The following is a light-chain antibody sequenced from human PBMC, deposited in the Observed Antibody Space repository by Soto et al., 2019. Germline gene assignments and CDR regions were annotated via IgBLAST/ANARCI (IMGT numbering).Light chain of an antibody. CDR3: QQRSDWPST. J-gene: IGKJ5*01. CDR1: QSVSSY. Sequence: EIVLTQSPATLSLSPGERATLSCRASQSVSSYLAWYQQKPGQAPSLLIFDAFNRAAAIPARFSGSGSGTDFTLTISSLEPEDFAVYYCQQRSDWPSTFGQGTRLE. V-gene: IGKV3-11*01. CDR2: DAF.